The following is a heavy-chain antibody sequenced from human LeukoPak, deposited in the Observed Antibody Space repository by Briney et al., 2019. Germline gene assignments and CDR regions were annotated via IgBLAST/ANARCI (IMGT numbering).Heavy chain of an antibody. CDR2: INSDGSST. CDR1: GFTFSSYW. D-gene: IGHD5-18*01. J-gene: IGHJ4*02. CDR3: TRDRYTYADFDY. Sequence: GGSLRLSCAASGFTFSSYWMHWVRQAPGKGLVWVSRINSDGSSTSYADSVKGRFTISRDNAKNTLYLQMNSLRAEDTAVYYCTRDRYTYADFDYWGQGNLVTVSS. V-gene: IGHV3-74*01.